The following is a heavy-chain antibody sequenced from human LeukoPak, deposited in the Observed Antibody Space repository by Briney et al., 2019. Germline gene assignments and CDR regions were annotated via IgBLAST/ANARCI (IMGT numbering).Heavy chain of an antibody. CDR2: IYPGDSDT. V-gene: IGHV5-51*01. D-gene: IGHD6-19*01. Sequence: ESLRNSCKGSGLSFNNFRIGRVRQMPGKGLEWMGIIYPGDSDTRYSPSFQGQVTISADKSISTAYLQWSSLKASDTAMYYCARQRQRYSSGWFFDYWGQGTLVTVSS. CDR1: GLSFNNFR. CDR3: ARQRQRYSSGWFFDY. J-gene: IGHJ4*02.